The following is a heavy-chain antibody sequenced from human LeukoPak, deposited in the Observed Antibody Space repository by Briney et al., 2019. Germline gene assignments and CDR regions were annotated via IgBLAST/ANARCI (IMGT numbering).Heavy chain of an antibody. D-gene: IGHD6-13*01. Sequence: ASVKVSCKASGYTFTGYYMHWVRQAPGQGLEWIGWIKPNRGGANYAQKFQGRVTMTRDTSISTAYMELSRLRSDDTAVYYCARDLAAAGAYYYYYMDVWGKGTTVTVSS. CDR3: ARDLAAAGAYYYYYMDV. CDR1: GYTFTGYY. CDR2: IKPNRGGA. V-gene: IGHV1-2*02. J-gene: IGHJ6*03.